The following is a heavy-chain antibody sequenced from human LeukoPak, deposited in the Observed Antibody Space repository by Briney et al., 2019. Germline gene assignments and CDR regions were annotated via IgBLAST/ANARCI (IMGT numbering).Heavy chain of an antibody. V-gene: IGHV3-74*01. D-gene: IGHD1-26*01. CDR2: VHGDGYSI. J-gene: IGHJ4*02. Sequence: GGALRLSCAASGFPFSIYAMYWVRHAPGEGGGWVARVHGDGYSISYADSVRGRFTISRDNAKDTLYLHMNSLRPEDTAVYYCARAQVGAPTDFWGEGTLVTVSS. CDR1: GFPFSIYA. CDR3: ARAQVGAPTDF.